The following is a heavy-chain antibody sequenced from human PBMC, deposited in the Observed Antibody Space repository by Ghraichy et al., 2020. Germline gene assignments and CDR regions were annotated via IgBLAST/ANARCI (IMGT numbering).Heavy chain of an antibody. J-gene: IGHJ3*02. CDR2: ISGSGGST. CDR3: AKSYYYDSSAHGDAFDI. D-gene: IGHD3-22*01. V-gene: IGHV3-23*01. Sequence: LSLTCAASGFTFSSYAMSWVRQAPGKGLEWVSAISGSGGSTYYADSVKGRFTISRDNSKNTLYLQMNSLRAEDTAVYYCAKSYYYDSSAHGDAFDIWGQGTMVTVSS. CDR1: GFTFSSYA.